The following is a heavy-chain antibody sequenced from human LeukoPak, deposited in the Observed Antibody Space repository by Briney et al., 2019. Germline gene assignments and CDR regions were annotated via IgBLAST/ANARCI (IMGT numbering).Heavy chain of an antibody. J-gene: IGHJ3*02. D-gene: IGHD3-10*01. CDR2: IYYSGST. V-gene: IGHV4-59*01. Sequence: PSETLSLTCTVSGGSISSYYWSWIRQPPGKGLEWIGYIYYSGSTNYNPSLKSRVTISVDTSKNQFSLKLSSVTAADTAVYYCARETMVRGVSSAFDIWGQGTMVTVSS. CDR1: GGSISSYY. CDR3: ARETMVRGVSSAFDI.